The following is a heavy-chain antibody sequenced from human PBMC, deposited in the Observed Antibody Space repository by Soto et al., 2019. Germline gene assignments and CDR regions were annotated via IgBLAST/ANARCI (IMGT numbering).Heavy chain of an antibody. CDR2: INAGNGNT. D-gene: IGHD3-10*01. Sequence: QVQLVQSGAEVKKPGASVKVSCKASGYTFTSYAMHWVRQAPGQRLEWMGWINAGNGNTKYSQKFQGRVTITRDTSASTAYMELSSLRSEDTADYYCARDMGFGLSDYWGQGTLVTVSS. CDR1: GYTFTSYA. CDR3: ARDMGFGLSDY. J-gene: IGHJ4*02. V-gene: IGHV1-3*01.